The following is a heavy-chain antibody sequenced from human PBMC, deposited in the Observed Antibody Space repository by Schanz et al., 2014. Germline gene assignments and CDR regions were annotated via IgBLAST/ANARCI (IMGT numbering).Heavy chain of an antibody. Sequence: EVYLVESGGGLIQPGGSLRLSCVGSGFTFSASAIHWVRQASGKGLEWVGRVRTKDNHYATSYGASVSGRFTISRDDSKNTAYLQMNSLRTGDTAMYYCASYDNSGPYYLNHWGRGTLVTVSS. J-gene: IGHJ5*02. D-gene: IGHD4-4*01. CDR2: VRTKDNHYAT. V-gene: IGHV3-73*01. CDR1: GFTFSASA. CDR3: ASYDNSGPYYLNH.